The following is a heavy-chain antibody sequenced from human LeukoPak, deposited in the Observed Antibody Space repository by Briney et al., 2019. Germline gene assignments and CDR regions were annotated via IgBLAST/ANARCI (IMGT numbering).Heavy chain of an antibody. V-gene: IGHV3-48*03. CDR2: ISSRGTTT. CDR3: ARKSSSFFY. D-gene: IGHD6-13*01. J-gene: IGHJ4*02. Sequence: GGSLRLSCAASGFTFSSYEMNWVRQAPGKGLEWVSYISSRGTTTYYADSVKGRFTISRDNSKNTLYLQMNSLRAEATAVYYCARKSSSFFYWGQGTLVTVSS. CDR1: GFTFSSYE.